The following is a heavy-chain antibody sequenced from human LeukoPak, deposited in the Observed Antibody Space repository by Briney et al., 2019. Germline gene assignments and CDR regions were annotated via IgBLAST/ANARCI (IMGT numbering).Heavy chain of an antibody. CDR1: GYTFTSYG. Sequence: GASVKVSCKASGYTFTSYGINWVRQATGQGLEWMGWMNPNSGNTGYAQKFQGRVTMTRNTSISTAYMELSSLRSEDTAVYYCARDPDEWEIPPNYWGQGTLVSVSS. CDR3: ARDPDEWEIPPNY. J-gene: IGHJ4*02. D-gene: IGHD1-26*01. V-gene: IGHV1-8*01. CDR2: MNPNSGNT.